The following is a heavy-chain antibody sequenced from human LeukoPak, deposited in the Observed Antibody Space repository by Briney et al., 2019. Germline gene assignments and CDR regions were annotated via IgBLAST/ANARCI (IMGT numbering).Heavy chain of an antibody. V-gene: IGHV4-39*01. CDR1: GGSISSSSYY. J-gene: IGHJ3*02. D-gene: IGHD2-2*01. Sequence: SETLSLTCTVSGGSISSSSYYWGWIRQPPGKGLEWIGSIYYSGSTYYNPSLKSRVTISVDTSKNQFSLKLSSVTAADTAVYYCARYCSSTSCYRGSRDAFDIWGQGTMVTVSS. CDR3: ARYCSSTSCYRGSRDAFDI. CDR2: IYYSGST.